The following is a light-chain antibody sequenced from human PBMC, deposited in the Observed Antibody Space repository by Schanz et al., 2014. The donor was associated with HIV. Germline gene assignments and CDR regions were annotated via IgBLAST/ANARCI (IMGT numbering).Light chain of an antibody. Sequence: QSALTQPASVSGSPGQSITIPCTGTSSDVGGYNYVPWYQQHPGKAPKLMIYDVSDRPSGVSNRFSGSKSGNTASLTVSGLQAEDEADYYCSSYAGSNNWVFGGGTQLTVL. V-gene: IGLV2-14*03. CDR1: SSDVGGYNY. CDR3: SSYAGSNNWV. CDR2: DVS. J-gene: IGLJ3*02.